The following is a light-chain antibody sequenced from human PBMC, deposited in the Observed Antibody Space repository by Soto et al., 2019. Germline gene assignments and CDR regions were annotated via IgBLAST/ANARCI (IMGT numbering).Light chain of an antibody. CDR2: AAS. CDR3: QHYKMYSPWT. V-gene: IGKV1-39*01. J-gene: IGKJ1*01. CDR1: QTIMTY. Sequence: DIQMTQSPSTLSASVGDEVTITCRASQTIMTYLNWYQLKPGKPPRLLIYAASSLQSGVPSRFSGSGSGTDFTLTISSLQPDDFATYYCQHYKMYSPWTFGQGTKVDIK.